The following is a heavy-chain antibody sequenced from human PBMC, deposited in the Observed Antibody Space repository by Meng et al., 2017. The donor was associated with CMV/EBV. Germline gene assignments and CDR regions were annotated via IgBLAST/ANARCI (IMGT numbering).Heavy chain of an antibody. V-gene: IGHV4-59*01. CDR2: IYYSGST. J-gene: IGHJ6*02. CDR1: GGSISSYY. CDR3: ARVGSAYCSSTSCEFGVRYYYGMDV. Sequence: TLSLTCTVSGGSISSYYWSWIRQPPGKGLEWIGYIYYSGSTNYNPSLKSRVTISVDTSKNQFSLKLSSVTAADTAVYYCARVGSAYCSSTSCEFGVRYYYGMDVWGQGTTVTVSS. D-gene: IGHD2-2*01.